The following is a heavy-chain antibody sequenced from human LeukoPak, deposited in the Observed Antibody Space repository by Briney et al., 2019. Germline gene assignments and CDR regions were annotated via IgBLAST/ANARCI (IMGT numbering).Heavy chain of an antibody. CDR1: GFTLSSYT. J-gene: IGHJ4*02. V-gene: IGHV3-21*01. D-gene: IGHD4-17*01. Sequence: PGGSLRLSCAASGFTLSSYTMNWVRQAPGKGLEWVSSITSSSSYIYYADSVKGRFTISRDNAKNSLYLQMKSLRAEDTAVYYCARRGYGDYESGYFDYWGQGTLVTVSS. CDR3: ARRGYGDYESGYFDY. CDR2: ITSSSSYI.